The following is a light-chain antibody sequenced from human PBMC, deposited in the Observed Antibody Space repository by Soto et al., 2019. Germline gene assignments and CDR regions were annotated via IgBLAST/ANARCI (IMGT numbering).Light chain of an antibody. Sequence: IQMTQSPSSLSASTGDRVTITCRASQGISSYLAWYKQKPGKAPKLMIYPPSTLQSGVPSRFSGSGSGTDFTLTINCLQSEDFATYYCQQYYSYPRTFGQGTKVDIK. CDR3: QQYYSYPRT. CDR2: PPS. J-gene: IGKJ1*01. V-gene: IGKV1-8*01. CDR1: QGISSY.